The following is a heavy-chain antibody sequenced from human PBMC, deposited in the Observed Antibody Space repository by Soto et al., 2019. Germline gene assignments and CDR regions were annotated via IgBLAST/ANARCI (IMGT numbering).Heavy chain of an antibody. J-gene: IGHJ6*02. D-gene: IGHD3-22*01. CDR1: GCSLSTSRMC. Sequence: SGPTLVKPTQTLTLTCTFSGCSLSTSRMCVSWIRQPPGKALEWLALIDWDDDKYYSTSLKTRLTISKDTSKNQVVLTMTNMDPVDTATYYCARIHSDSSGYYGPSYYYGMDVWGQGTTVTVSS. V-gene: IGHV2-70*01. CDR3: ARIHSDSSGYYGPSYYYGMDV. CDR2: IDWDDDK.